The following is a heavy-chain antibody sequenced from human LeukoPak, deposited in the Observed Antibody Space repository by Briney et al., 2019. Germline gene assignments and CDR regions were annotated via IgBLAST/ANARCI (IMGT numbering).Heavy chain of an antibody. Sequence: GGSLRLSYVASGISFRNYAMSWVRQAPARGPEWVSSLRGNDETFYADSVKGRFTLSRDDSRNTVYLQLNNLRVEDTAIYYCARASWVSDPDAVRWGQGTQVTVSS. J-gene: IGHJ4*02. V-gene: IGHV3-23*01. CDR2: LRGNDET. D-gene: IGHD3-10*01. CDR3: ARASWVSDPDAVR. CDR1: GISFRNYA.